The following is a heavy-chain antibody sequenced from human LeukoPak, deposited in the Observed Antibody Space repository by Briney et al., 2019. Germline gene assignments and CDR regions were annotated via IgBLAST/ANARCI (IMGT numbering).Heavy chain of an antibody. CDR2: ISSSSSYI. CDR1: GFTFSSYS. V-gene: IGHV3-21*01. J-gene: IGHJ4*02. Sequence: KSGGSLRLSCAASGFTFSSYSMNWVRQAPGKGLEWVSSISSSSSYIYYADSVKGRFTISRDNAKNSLYLQMNSLRAEDTAVYYCARAGTYYDSSGYYFDYWGQGTLVTVSS. CDR3: ARAGTYYDSSGYYFDY. D-gene: IGHD3-22*01.